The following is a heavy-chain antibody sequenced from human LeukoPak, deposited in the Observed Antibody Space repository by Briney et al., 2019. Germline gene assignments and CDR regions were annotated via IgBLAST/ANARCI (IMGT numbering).Heavy chain of an antibody. CDR3: ARGYSSGWYFDY. D-gene: IGHD6-19*01. CDR2: INSDGSST. V-gene: IGHV3-74*01. J-gene: IGHJ4*02. CDR1: GFTFSSYW. Sequence: GGPLRLSCGASGFTFSSYWMHWVRQAPGKGLVWVSRINSDGSSTSYADSVKGRFTISRDNAKNTLYLQMNSLRAEDTAVYYCARGYSSGWYFDYWGQGTLVTVSS.